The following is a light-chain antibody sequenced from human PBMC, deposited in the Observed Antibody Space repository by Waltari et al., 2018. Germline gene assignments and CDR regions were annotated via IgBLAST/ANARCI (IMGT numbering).Light chain of an antibody. Sequence: AIRMTQSPSSLSASTGDRVTITCRASQGISSYLAWYQQKPGKAPKLLIYAGSTLQSGVPSRFSGSGSGTDFTLTISCLQSEDFATYYCQQYYSYPLTFGPGTKVDIK. CDR1: QGISSY. CDR2: AGS. V-gene: IGKV1-8*01. CDR3: QQYYSYPLT. J-gene: IGKJ3*01.